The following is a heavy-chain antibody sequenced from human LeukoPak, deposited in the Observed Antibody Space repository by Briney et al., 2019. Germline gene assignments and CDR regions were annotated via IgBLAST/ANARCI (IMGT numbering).Heavy chain of an antibody. V-gene: IGHV3-53*01. CDR1: GFTVSSNY. CDR3: ARSQGYQLPFDY. CDR2: IYSGGST. D-gene: IGHD2-2*01. Sequence: PGGSLRLSCAASGFTVSSNYMSWGRQAPGKGLEWVSVIYSGGSTYYADSVKGRFTISRDNSKNTLYLQMNSLRAEDTAVYYCARSQGYQLPFDYWGQGTLVTVSS. J-gene: IGHJ4*02.